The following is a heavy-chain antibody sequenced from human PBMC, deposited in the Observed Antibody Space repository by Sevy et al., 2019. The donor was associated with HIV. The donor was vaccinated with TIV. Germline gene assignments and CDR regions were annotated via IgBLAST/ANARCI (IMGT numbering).Heavy chain of an antibody. J-gene: IGHJ4*02. CDR2: IIIGFSK. Sequence: GGSLRLSCAASGFTFNVYEMNWVRQAPGKGLEWVSYIIIGFSKSYADSVKGRFTISRDNTKNSLYLQMNSLRAEDTAVYYCTNYVHYWGQGTLVTVSS. V-gene: IGHV3-48*03. CDR1: GFTFNVYE. CDR3: TNYVHY.